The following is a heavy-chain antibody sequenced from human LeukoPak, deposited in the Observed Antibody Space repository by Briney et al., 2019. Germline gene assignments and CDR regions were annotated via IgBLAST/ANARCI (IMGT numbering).Heavy chain of an antibody. CDR2: IIPIFGTA. CDR3: ARIAGSYGFDY. V-gene: IGHV1-69*06. CDR1: GGTFSSYA. Sequence: ASVKVSCKASGGTFSSYAISWVRQAPGQGLEWMGGIIPIFGTANYAQKFQGRVTITADKSTSTAYMELSSLRSEDTAVYYCARIAGSYGFDYWGQGTLVTASS. J-gene: IGHJ4*02. D-gene: IGHD1-26*01.